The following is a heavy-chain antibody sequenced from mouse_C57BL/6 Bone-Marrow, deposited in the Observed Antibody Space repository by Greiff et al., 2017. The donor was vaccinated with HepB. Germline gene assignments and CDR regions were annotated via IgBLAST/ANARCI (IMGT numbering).Heavy chain of an antibody. D-gene: IGHD1-1*01. CDR3: ASPITTVVEGDY. V-gene: IGHV1-76*01. CDR1: GYTFTDYY. Sequence: QVQLKESGAELVRPGASVKLSCKASGYTFTDYYINWVKQRPGQGLEWIARIYPGSGNTYYNEKFKGKATLTAEKSSSTAYMQLSSLTSEDSAVYFCASPITTVVEGDYWGQGTSVTVSS. CDR2: IYPGSGNT. J-gene: IGHJ4*01.